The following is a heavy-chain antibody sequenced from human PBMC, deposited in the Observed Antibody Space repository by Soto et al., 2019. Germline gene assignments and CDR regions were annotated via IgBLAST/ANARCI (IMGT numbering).Heavy chain of an antibody. J-gene: IGHJ3*02. CDR1: GFTVSSNY. Sequence: GSLRLSCAASGFTVSSNYMSWVRQAPGKGLECVSVIYSGGSTYYADSVKGRFTISRDNSKNTLYLQMNSLRAEDTAVYYCARSSGWVGVAFDIWGQGTLVTVSS. D-gene: IGHD6-19*01. CDR3: ARSSGWVGVAFDI. V-gene: IGHV3-53*01. CDR2: IYSGGST.